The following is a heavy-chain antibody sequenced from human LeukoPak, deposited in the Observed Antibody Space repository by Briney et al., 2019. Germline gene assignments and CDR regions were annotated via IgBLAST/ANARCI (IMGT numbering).Heavy chain of an antibody. CDR1: GYTFTNYA. D-gene: IGHD1-26*01. Sequence: ASVKVSCKASGYTFTNYAMNWVRQAPGQGLEWLGWISGDNGDTNYAQNLQGRVTMTTDASTSTAYKELRSLTYDDTAVYYCARDRYGVRSGSCDYWGQGTLVTVSS. J-gene: IGHJ4*02. V-gene: IGHV1-18*01. CDR2: ISGDNGDT. CDR3: ARDRYGVRSGSCDY.